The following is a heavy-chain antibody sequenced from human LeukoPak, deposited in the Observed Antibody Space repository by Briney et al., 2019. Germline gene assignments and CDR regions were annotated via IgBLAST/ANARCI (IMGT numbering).Heavy chain of an antibody. J-gene: IGHJ4*02. V-gene: IGHV4-34*01. CDR1: GGSFSGYC. CDR3: ARGFHYYGSGSYFVY. CDR2: INHSGST. Sequence: SETLSLTCAVYGGSFSGYCWSWIRQPPGKGLEWIGEINHSGSTNYNPSLKSRVTISVDTSKNQFSLKLSSATAADTAVYYCARGFHYYGSGSYFVYWGQGTLVTVSS. D-gene: IGHD3-10*01.